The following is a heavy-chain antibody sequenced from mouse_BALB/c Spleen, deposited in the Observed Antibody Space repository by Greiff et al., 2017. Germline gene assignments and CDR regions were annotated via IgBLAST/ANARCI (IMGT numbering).Heavy chain of an antibody. CDR3: ARNYYGSSYGRDSWFAY. CDR2: IWSGGST. J-gene: IGHJ3*01. V-gene: IGHV2-2*02. Sequence: QVQLQQSGPGLVQPSQSLSITCTVSGFSLTSYGVHWVRQSPGKGLEWLGVIWSGGSTDYNAAFISRLSISKDNSKSQVFFKMNSLQANDTAIYYCARNYYGSSYGRDSWFAYWGQGTLVTVSA. D-gene: IGHD1-1*01. CDR1: GFSLTSYG.